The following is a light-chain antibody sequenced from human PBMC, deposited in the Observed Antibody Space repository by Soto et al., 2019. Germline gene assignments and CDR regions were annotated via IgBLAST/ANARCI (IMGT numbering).Light chain of an antibody. CDR1: QSINAW. CDR2: DVS. CDR3: QQYHRYST. Sequence: DIQMAPFSSTLSASVGDTVTVTCRASQSINAWLAWYQQKPGKAPKLLIYDVSTLDSGVPSRFSGSASGTEFTLTISSLESDDFATYYCQQYHRYSTFGQGTKVDIK. V-gene: IGKV1-5*01. J-gene: IGKJ1*01.